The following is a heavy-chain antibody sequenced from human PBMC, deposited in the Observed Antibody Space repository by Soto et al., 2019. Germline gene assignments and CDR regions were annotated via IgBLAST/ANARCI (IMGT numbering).Heavy chain of an antibody. CDR2: IIPIFGTA. Sequence: QVQLVQSGAEVKKPGSSVKVSCKASGGTFSSYAISWVRQAPGQGLEWMGGIIPIFGTANYAQKFQGRGTITADKSTRTAYMELSSLRSEDTAVYYCASLGGDNWNSNYYSGMDVWGQGTTVTVSS. V-gene: IGHV1-69*06. CDR3: ASLGGDNWNSNYYSGMDV. D-gene: IGHD1-7*01. J-gene: IGHJ6*02. CDR1: GGTFSSYA.